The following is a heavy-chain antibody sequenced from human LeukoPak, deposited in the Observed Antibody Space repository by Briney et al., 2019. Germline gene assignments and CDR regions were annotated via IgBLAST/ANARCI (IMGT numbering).Heavy chain of an antibody. CDR2: INHSGST. J-gene: IGHJ4*02. D-gene: IGHD1-1*01. CDR3: ARESTTTAGTFDY. CDR1: GGSFSGYY. V-gene: IGHV4-34*01. Sequence: PSETLSLTCAVYGGSFSGYYWSWIRQPPGKGLEWIGEINHSGSTNYNPSLKSRVTISVDTSKNQFSLKLSSVTAADTAMYYCARESTTTAGTFDYWGQGTLVTVSS.